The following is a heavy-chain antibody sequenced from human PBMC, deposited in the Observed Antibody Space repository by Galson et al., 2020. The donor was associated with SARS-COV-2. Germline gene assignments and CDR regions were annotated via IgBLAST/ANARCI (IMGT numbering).Heavy chain of an antibody. Sequence: VIVDCQAPGYTYTSYYLHWVRQATTQGLELMPSMNPNSGNTGYAQKFQGRVTMTRNTSISTAYMELSSLRSEDTAVYYCAREDSGSYYWWGQGTLVTVSS. CDR1: GYTYTSYY. J-gene: IGHJ4*02. V-gene: IGHV1-8*01. CDR3: AREDSGSYYW. CDR2: MNPNSGNT. D-gene: IGHD1-26*01.